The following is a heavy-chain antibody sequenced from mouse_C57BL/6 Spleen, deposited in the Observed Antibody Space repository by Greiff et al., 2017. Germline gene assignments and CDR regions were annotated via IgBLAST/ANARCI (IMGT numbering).Heavy chain of an antibody. CDR1: GYTFTSYW. D-gene: IGHD2-4*01. CDR3: ARYDYDVRGFDY. J-gene: IGHJ2*01. CDR2: IDPSDSYT. Sequence: VQLQQPGAELVMPGALVKLSCKASGYTFTSYWMHWVKQRPGQGLEWIGEIDPSDSYTNYNQKFKGKSTLTVDKSSSTAYMQLSSLTSEDSAVYYCARYDYDVRGFDYWGQGTTLTVSS. V-gene: IGHV1-69*01.